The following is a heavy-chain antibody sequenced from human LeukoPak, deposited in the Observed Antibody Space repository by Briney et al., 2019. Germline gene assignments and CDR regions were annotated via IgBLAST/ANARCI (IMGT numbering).Heavy chain of an antibody. J-gene: IGHJ4*02. CDR1: TAPFIGYY. CDR3: ARLPVLDTAMG. CDR2: ITHNANT. V-gene: IGHV4-34*01. Sequence: SSETLSLTCAVYTAPFIGYYWAWIRQPPGEGLEWIGEITHNANTKYNPSLESRVIISVDTSKNQFSLKLTSVNAADTAVYYCARLPVLDTAMGWGQGTQVTVSS. D-gene: IGHD5-18*01.